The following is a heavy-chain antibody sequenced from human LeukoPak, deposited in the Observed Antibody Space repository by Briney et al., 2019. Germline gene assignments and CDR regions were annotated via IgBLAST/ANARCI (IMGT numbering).Heavy chain of an antibody. V-gene: IGHV1-18*01. CDR3: ARDLLQYFDWLTMAGY. Sequence: ASVKVSCKASGYTFTSYGISWVRQAPGQGLEWMGWISAYNGNTKYAQRLQGRVTMTTDTSTTTAYVELRSLRSDGTAVYYCARDLLQYFDWLTMAGYWGQGTLVTVSS. J-gene: IGHJ4*02. D-gene: IGHD3-9*01. CDR2: ISAYNGNT. CDR1: GYTFTSYG.